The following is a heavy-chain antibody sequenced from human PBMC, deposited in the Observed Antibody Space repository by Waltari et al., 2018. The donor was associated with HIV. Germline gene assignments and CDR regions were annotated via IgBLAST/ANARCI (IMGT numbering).Heavy chain of an antibody. CDR3: ARGPMYKWFDP. V-gene: IGHV3-9*01. CDR1: GFKFDDYA. Sequence: EGQLVESGGDLVHPGGSLRLSCVAPGFKFDDYAMHWVRQAPGKGLEWVSGISWRSGNIAYADSVRGRFTISRDNAKKSLYLRMNSLRAEDTALYYCARGPMYKWFDPWGQGTLVTVSS. J-gene: IGHJ5*02. D-gene: IGHD3-10*02. CDR2: ISWRSGNI.